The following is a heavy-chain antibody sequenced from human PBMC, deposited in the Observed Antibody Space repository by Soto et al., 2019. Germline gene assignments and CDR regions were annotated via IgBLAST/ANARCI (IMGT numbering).Heavy chain of an antibody. CDR2: INSRSSST. D-gene: IGHD7-27*01. Sequence: GGSLRLSCAASGFTFSGYYMSWIRQAPGKGLEWVSYINSRSSSTNYADSVKGRFTISRDNAKNLLYLQMSSLTVEDTAVYYCVKGRNWASGSDYRGQGTLVTVSS. CDR3: VKGRNWASGSDY. CDR1: GFTFSGYY. J-gene: IGHJ4*02. V-gene: IGHV3-11*05.